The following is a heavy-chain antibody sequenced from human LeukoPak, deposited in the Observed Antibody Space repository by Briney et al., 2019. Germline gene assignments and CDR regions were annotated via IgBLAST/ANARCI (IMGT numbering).Heavy chain of an antibody. CDR3: ARIGSSSWSWTESFDY. CDR2: ISSSGSTI. Sequence: GGSLRLSCAASGFTFSSYEMNWVRQAPGKGLEWVSYISSSGSTIYYADSVKGRFTISRDNAKNSLYLQMNSLRAEDTAVYYCARIGSSSWSWTESFDYWGQGTLVTVSS. J-gene: IGHJ4*02. CDR1: GFTFSSYE. D-gene: IGHD6-13*01. V-gene: IGHV3-48*03.